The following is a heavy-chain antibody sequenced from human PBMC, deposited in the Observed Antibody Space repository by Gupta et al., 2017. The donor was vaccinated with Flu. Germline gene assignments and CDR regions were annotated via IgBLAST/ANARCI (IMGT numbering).Heavy chain of an antibody. CDR1: SLVLSNSW. Sequence: EVTLVEPGGGFVNSGGFCRLPCAAASLVLSNSWLTWVRRDPRKGLEGLGRIKRTSDGLTTHYAAPVKGRFTVSRDDSKNTLYLQMNSLNTEDTAVYYCNTAEQPLLRRDYFDRDYWGQGTLVTVSS. D-gene: IGHD3-9*01. J-gene: IGHJ4*02. V-gene: IGHV3-15*01. CDR2: IKRTSDGLTT. CDR3: NTAEQPLLRRDYFDRDY.